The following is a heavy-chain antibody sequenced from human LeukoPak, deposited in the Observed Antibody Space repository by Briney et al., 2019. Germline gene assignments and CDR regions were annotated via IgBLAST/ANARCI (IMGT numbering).Heavy chain of an antibody. CDR1: GYAFTSYG. CDR3: ATTGTMVQGELNDY. Sequence: ASVKVSCKASGYAFTSYGISWVRQAPGQGLEWMGWISAYNGNTNYAQKLQGRVTMTTDTSTSTAYMELRSLRSDDTAVYYCATTGTMVQGELNDYWGQGTLVTVSS. V-gene: IGHV1-18*01. CDR2: ISAYNGNT. D-gene: IGHD3-10*01. J-gene: IGHJ4*02.